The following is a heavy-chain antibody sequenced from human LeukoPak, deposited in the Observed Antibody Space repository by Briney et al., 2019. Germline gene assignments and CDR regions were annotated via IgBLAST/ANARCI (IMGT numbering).Heavy chain of an antibody. J-gene: IGHJ4*02. CDR1: GFTVSSNY. V-gene: IGHV3-53*01. CDR2: LYSAGST. CDR3: ASGGLGARKYYSDPFHY. Sequence: GGSLRLSCAASGFTVSSNYMAWVRQAPGKGLEWVSILYSAGSTYYADSVRGRFTISRDSSKNTVCLQMNSLRAEDTAVYYCASGGLGARKYYSDPFHYWGQRTLVTVSS. D-gene: IGHD3-10*01.